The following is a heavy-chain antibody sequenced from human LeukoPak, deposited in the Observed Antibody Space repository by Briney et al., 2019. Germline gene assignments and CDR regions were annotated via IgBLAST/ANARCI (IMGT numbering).Heavy chain of an antibody. V-gene: IGHV4-34*01. Sequence: PSETLSLTCAVYGESFTTYYWGWIRQTPGKGLEWIGEIHHTGNTNYHPSLKSRVTISVDTSKNRFSLRLSSVTAADTAVYYCARVTGYMVEDYFDYWGQGTLVTVSP. J-gene: IGHJ4*02. D-gene: IGHD6-13*01. CDR3: ARVTGYMVEDYFDY. CDR2: IHHTGNT. CDR1: GESFTTYY.